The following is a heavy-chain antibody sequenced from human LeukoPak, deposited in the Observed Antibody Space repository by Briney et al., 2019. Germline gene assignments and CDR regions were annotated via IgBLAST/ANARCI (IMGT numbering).Heavy chain of an antibody. D-gene: IGHD1-7*01. CDR3: ATKFATGPNYYYYGMDV. CDR1: GGSISSGDYY. J-gene: IGHJ6*02. CDR2: IYYSGST. V-gene: IGHV4-30-4*01. Sequence: SETLSLTCTVSGGSISSGDYYWSWIRQPPGKGLEWIGYIYYSGSTYYNPSLKSRVTISVDTSKNQFSLKLSSVTAADTAVYYCATKFATGPNYYYYGMDVWGQGTTVTVSS.